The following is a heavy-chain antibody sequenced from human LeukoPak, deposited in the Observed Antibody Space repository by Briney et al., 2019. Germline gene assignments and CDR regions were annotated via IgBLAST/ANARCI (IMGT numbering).Heavy chain of an antibody. D-gene: IGHD4/OR15-4a*01. Sequence: GGSLRLSCAPSGFTLSNYAMSWVRQAPGKGLEWVSVISGSGGYTNYADSVKCRFTISRDNSKNTLYLQMNSLRAEDTAVYYCAKAGSANYFDYWGQGTLVTVSS. J-gene: IGHJ4*02. CDR2: ISGSGGYT. V-gene: IGHV3-23*01. CDR3: AKAGSANYFDY. CDR1: GFTLSNYA.